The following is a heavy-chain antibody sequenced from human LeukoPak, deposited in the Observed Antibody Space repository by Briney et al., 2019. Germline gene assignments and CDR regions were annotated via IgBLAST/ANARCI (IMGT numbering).Heavy chain of an antibody. V-gene: IGHV3-33*01. CDR1: GFTFSIYG. J-gene: IGHJ4*02. CDR2: IWEDGTNI. CDR3: ARVGYNSGWYEY. D-gene: IGHD6-19*01. Sequence: PATSLRLSCAASGFTFSIYGMHWVRQAPGKGLEFVAGIWEDGTNIHYADSVKGRFTISRDNSKNTLYLQMNSLRAEDTAVYFCARVGYNSGWYEYWGQGTLVTVPP.